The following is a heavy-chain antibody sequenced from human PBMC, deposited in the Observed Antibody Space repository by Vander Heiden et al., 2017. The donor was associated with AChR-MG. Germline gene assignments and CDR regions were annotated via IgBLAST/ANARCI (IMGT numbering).Heavy chain of an antibody. V-gene: IGHV3-23*01. CDR3: AKGTSSSPATALDY. D-gene: IGHD2-2*01. Sequence: EVQLLESGGGLVQPGGSLKLSCVASGITFGPYAMSWVRLPPGKGLEWVSSIRGNGVDTFYAGSVKGRFTISRDNSDNTLYLHMNSLGAEDTAIYYCAKGTSSSPATALDYWGQGTLVAVSS. CDR1: GITFGPYA. CDR2: IRGNGVDT. J-gene: IGHJ4*02.